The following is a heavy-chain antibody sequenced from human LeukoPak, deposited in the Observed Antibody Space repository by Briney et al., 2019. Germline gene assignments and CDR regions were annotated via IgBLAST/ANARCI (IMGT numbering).Heavy chain of an antibody. Sequence: PGGSLRLSCVASGFTFSTYAMGWVRQAPGKGLEWVSAISGSDETTYYADSVKGRFTISRENSRHTLYLQMNSLRAEDTAVYYCANPPSTKFPYGNNYGYLFNHWGQGTLVTVSS. CDR3: ANPPSTKFPYGNNYGYLFNH. CDR1: GFTFSTYA. J-gene: IGHJ4*02. CDR2: ISGSDETT. V-gene: IGHV3-23*01. D-gene: IGHD5-18*01.